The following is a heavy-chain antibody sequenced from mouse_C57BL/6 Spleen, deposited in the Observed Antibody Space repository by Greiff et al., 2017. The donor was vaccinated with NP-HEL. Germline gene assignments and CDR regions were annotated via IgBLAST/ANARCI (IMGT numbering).Heavy chain of an antibody. J-gene: IGHJ4*01. CDR2: IWSGGST. D-gene: IGHD4-1*01. V-gene: IGHV2-2*01. Sequence: VKLQESGPGLVQPSQSLSITCTVSGFSLTSYGVHWVRQSPGKGLEWLGVIWSGGSTDYNAAFISRLSISKDNSKSQVFFKMNSLQADDTAIYYCATPPDWDRGNYAMDYWGQGTSVTVSS. CDR1: GFSLTSYG. CDR3: ATPPDWDRGNYAMDY.